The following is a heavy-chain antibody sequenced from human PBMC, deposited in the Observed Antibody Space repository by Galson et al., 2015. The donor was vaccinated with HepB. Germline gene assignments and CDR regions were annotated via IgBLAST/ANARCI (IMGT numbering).Heavy chain of an antibody. CDR3: ARHLVVAWGREVIFGRSIDY. Sequence: ETLSLTCTVSGGSISSSSYYWGWIRQPPGKGLEWIGSIYYSGSTYYNPSLKSRVTISVDTSKNQFSLKLSSVTAADTAVYYCARHLVVAWGREVIFGRSIDYWGQGTLVTVSS. V-gene: IGHV4-39*01. D-gene: IGHD3-10*02. CDR1: GGSISSSSYY. J-gene: IGHJ4*02. CDR2: IYYSGST.